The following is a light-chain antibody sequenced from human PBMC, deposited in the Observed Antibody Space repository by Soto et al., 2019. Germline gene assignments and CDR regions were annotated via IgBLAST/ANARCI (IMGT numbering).Light chain of an antibody. CDR3: SSYTSSSTLYVV. J-gene: IGLJ2*01. Sequence: QSALTQPASVSGSPGQSITISCTGTSSDVGGYNYVSWYQQHPGKAPKLMIYDVSNRPSGVSNRFSGSKSGNTASLTISGLQAEDEADYYCSSYTSSSTLYVVFGGGTKRTFL. CDR2: DVS. V-gene: IGLV2-14*01. CDR1: SSDVGGYNY.